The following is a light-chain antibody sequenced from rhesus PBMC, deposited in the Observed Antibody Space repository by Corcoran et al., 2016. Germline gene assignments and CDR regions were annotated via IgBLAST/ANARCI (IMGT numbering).Light chain of an antibody. Sequence: QVILTQSPATLSLSPGERATLSCRASQSIGSNLAWYQQKPGLAPRLLSYGASSRATAIPDRFSGSGSWTDFTLTISRLEPDDFAVYSCQKYSSSPYSFGQGTKVEIK. J-gene: IGKJ2*01. V-gene: IGKV3-53*01. CDR3: QKYSSSPYS. CDR2: GAS. CDR1: QSIGSN.